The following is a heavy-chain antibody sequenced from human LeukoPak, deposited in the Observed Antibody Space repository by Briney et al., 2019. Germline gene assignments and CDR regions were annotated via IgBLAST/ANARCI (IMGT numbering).Heavy chain of an antibody. D-gene: IGHD5-24*01. CDR2: IRSKAYGGTT. CDR3: SRDRPRDGYNHY. CDR1: GFTFGDYA. V-gene: IGHV3-49*04. J-gene: IGHJ4*02. Sequence: GGSLRLSCTASGFTFGDYAMSWVRQAPGKGLEWVGFIRSKAYGGTTEYAASVKGRFTISRDDSKSIAYLQMSSLKAGDTALYYCSRDRPRDGYNHYWGQGTLVTVSS.